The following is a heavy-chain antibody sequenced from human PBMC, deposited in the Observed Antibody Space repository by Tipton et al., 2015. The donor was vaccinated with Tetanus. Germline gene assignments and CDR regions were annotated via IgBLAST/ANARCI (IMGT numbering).Heavy chain of an antibody. Sequence: TLSLTCTVPGGSISGSSYYWGWIRQPPGKGLEWIGSFFYSGSTYYHPSLKSRVTISVDTSKNQFSLELSAVTAADTAVYYCARHSGSYPFDYWGQGTLVTVSS. D-gene: IGHD1-26*01. CDR2: FFYSGST. CDR3: ARHSGSYPFDY. J-gene: IGHJ4*02. V-gene: IGHV4-39*01. CDR1: GGSISGSSYY.